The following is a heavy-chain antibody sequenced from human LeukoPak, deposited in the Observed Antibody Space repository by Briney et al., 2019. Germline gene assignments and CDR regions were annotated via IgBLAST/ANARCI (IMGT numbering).Heavy chain of an antibody. J-gene: IGHJ4*02. V-gene: IGHV1-18*01. CDR2: ISAYNGNT. CDR1: GYTFINYG. Sequence: ASVKVSCKASGYTFINYGNNWVRQAPGQGLEWMGWISAYNGNTNYAQSLQGRVTMTTDTSTSTVYMEMRSLTSDDTAVYYCARDLDQYNGRFGGFGHDFWGQGTLVTVSS. CDR3: ARDLDQYNGRFGGFGHDF. D-gene: IGHD3-10*01.